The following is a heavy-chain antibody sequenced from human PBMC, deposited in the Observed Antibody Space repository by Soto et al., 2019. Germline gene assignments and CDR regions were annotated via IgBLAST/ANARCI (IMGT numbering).Heavy chain of an antibody. V-gene: IGHV3-73*01. CDR1: GFTFSGSA. J-gene: IGHJ5*02. CDR2: IRSKANSYAT. CDR3: TRPPGELGP. Sequence: SLRPSCAASGFTFSGSAMHWVRQASGKGLEWVGRIRSKANSYATAYAASAKGRFTISRDDSKNTAYLQMNSLKTEDTAVYYCTRPPGELGPWGQGTLVTVSS.